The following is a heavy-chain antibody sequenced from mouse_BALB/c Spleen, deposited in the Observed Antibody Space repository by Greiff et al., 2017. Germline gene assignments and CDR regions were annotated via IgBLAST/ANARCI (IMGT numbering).Heavy chain of an antibody. CDR3: ARRRGVVAPNFDY. Sequence: QVTLKESGPGILQPSQTLSLTCSFSGFSLSTSGMGVSWIRQPSGKGLEWLAHIYWDDDKRYNPSLRSRLTISKDTSRNQVFLKITSVDTADTATYYCARRRGVVAPNFDYWGQGTTLTVSS. CDR1: GFSLSTSGMG. V-gene: IGHV8-12*01. CDR2: IYWDDDK. J-gene: IGHJ2*01. D-gene: IGHD1-1*01.